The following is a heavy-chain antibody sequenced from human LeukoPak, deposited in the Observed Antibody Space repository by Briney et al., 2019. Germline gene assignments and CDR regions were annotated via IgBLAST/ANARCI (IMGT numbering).Heavy chain of an antibody. CDR1: GGSISSYY. D-gene: IGHD2-15*01. J-gene: IGHJ4*02. Sequence: SETLSFTCTVSGGSISSYYWSWIRQPPGKGLEWIGYIYYSGSTNYNPSLKSRVTISVDTSKNQFSLKLSSVTAADTAVYYCARRGYCSGGSCYSYFDYWGQGTLVTVSS. V-gene: IGHV4-59*08. CDR3: ARRGYCSGGSCYSYFDY. CDR2: IYYSGST.